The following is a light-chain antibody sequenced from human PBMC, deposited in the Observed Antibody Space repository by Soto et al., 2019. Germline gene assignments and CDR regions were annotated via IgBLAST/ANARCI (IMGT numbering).Light chain of an antibody. J-gene: IGKJ4*01. CDR3: QQTSSTPLT. V-gene: IGKV1-39*01. CDR2: AAS. Sequence: DIQMTQSPSSLSASAGDRVTITCRASQSVTKFLNWYQHKPGKAPKLLIYAASTLQSGVPSRFSGSGSGTEFTLTINSLQPEDFATYYCQQTSSTPLTFGGGTKVDIK. CDR1: QSVTKF.